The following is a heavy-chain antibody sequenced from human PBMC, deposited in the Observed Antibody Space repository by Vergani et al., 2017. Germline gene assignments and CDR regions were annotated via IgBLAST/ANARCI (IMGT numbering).Heavy chain of an antibody. D-gene: IGHD1-14*01. CDR2: IYYSGST. Sequence: QLQLQESLPGLLKPSATLSLTCSVSGASIRSSNYYWGWIRQPPGKGLEWIASIYYSGSTYYNTSLKSRVTISVDTSKNQFSLMLISVTVADTAVYYCARSIVSRNPPDYFDNWGQGTLVTVSS. J-gene: IGHJ4*02. CDR1: GASIRSSNYY. V-gene: IGHV4-39*07. CDR3: ARSIVSRNPPDYFDN.